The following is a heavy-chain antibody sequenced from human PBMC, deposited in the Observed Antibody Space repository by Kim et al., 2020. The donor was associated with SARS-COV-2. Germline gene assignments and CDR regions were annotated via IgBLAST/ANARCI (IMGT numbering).Heavy chain of an antibody. Sequence: SETLSLTCAVYGGSFSGYYWSWIRQPPGKGLEWIGEINHSGSTNYNPSLKSRVTISVDTSKNQFSLKLSSVTAADTAVYYCARAGRVSAYGSGSYYNANYYYYYGMDVWGQGTTVTVSS. CDR2: INHSGST. CDR1: GGSFSGYY. J-gene: IGHJ6*02. D-gene: IGHD3-10*01. CDR3: ARAGRVSAYGSGSYYNANYYYYYGMDV. V-gene: IGHV4-34*01.